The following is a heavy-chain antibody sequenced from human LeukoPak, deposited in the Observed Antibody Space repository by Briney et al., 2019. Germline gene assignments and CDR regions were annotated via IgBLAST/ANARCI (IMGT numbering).Heavy chain of an antibody. CDR2: ISYDGRIN. D-gene: IGHD2-15*01. J-gene: IGHJ4*02. Sequence: PGGSLRLSCAASGFTFNSYAVHWVRQAPGKGLEWVAVISYDGRINFYAASAKGRFTISRDNSKNTLYLQMNSLKPEDTALYFCARDRRYCSGGSCYFDYFFDYWGQGTLVTVSS. CDR1: GFTFNSYA. V-gene: IGHV3-30*04. CDR3: ARDRRYCSGGSCYFDYFFDY.